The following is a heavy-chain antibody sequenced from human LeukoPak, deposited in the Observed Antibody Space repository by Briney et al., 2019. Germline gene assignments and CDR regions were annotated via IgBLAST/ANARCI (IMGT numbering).Heavy chain of an antibody. CDR1: GGSITSYY. J-gene: IGHJ4*02. V-gene: IGHV4-59*01. CDR3: ARERYYGSGSYLEIDY. CDR2: IYYSGST. Sequence: SETLSLTCTVSGGSITSYYWSWIRQPPGKGLEWIGYIYYSGSTNYNPSLKSRVTISIDTSKNQFSLKLSSVTAADTAVYYCARERYYGSGSYLEIDYWGQGTLVTASS. D-gene: IGHD3-10*01.